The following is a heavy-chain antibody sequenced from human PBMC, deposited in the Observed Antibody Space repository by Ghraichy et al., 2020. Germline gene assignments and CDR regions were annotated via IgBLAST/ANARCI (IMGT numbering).Heavy chain of an antibody. CDR2: ISGSGGST. D-gene: IGHD4-17*01. CDR3: AKHGDYQEHFDY. Sequence: GESLNISCAASGFTFSSYAMSWVRQAPGKGLEWVSAISGSGGSTYYADSVKGRFTISRDNSKNTLYLQMNSLRAEDTAVYYCAKHGDYQEHFDYWGQGTLVTVSS. V-gene: IGHV3-23*01. CDR1: GFTFSSYA. J-gene: IGHJ4*02.